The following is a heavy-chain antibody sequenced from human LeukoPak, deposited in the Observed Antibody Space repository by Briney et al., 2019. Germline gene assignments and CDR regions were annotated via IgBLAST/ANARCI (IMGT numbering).Heavy chain of an antibody. CDR1: GGSISSGDYY. CDR2: IYYSGST. V-gene: IGHV4-30-4*08. CDR3: ARHGYYDSSVGSLDY. D-gene: IGHD3-22*01. Sequence: NPSETLSLTCTVSGGSISSGDYYWSWIRQPPGKGLEWIGYIYYSGSTYYNPSLKSRVTISVDTSKNQFSLKLSSVTAADTAVYYCARHGYYDSSVGSLDYWGQGTLVTVSS. J-gene: IGHJ4*02.